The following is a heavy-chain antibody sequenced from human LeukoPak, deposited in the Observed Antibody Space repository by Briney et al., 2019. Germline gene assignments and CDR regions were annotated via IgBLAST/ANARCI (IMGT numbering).Heavy chain of an antibody. CDR3: ARERGRGGYYDRSGPYYFDY. V-gene: IGHV4-59*01. CDR2: IYYSGST. Sequence: PSETLSLTCTVSGGSISSYYWSWIRQPPGKGLEWIGYIYYSGSTNYNPSLKSRVTISVDTSKNQFSLKLSSVTAADTAVYYCARERGRGGYYDRSGPYYFDYWGQGTLVTVSS. CDR1: GGSISSYY. D-gene: IGHD3-22*01. J-gene: IGHJ4*02.